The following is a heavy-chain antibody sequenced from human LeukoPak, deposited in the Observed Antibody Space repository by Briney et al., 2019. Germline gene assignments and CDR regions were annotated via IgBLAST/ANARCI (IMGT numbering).Heavy chain of an antibody. D-gene: IGHD2-8*02. CDR3: ARRRGQSSGPSYYYFYMDV. CDR1: GGSISSYY. CDR2: IYHSGST. J-gene: IGHJ6*03. V-gene: IGHV4-59*01. Sequence: SETLSLTCTVSGGSISSYYWSWIRQPPGKGLEWIGYIYHSGSTTYNPSLKNRVTISLDTSKNQISLNLTSVTAADTAVYFCARRRGQSSGPSYYYFYMDVWGKGTTVTVSS.